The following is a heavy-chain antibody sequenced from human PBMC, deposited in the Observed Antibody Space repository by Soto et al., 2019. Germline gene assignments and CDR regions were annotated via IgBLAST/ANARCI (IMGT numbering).Heavy chain of an antibody. Sequence: QVQLVESGGGVVQPGRSLRLSCAASGFTFSSYGMHWVRQAPGKGLEWVAVIWYDGSNKYYADSVKGRFTISRHNSKNPLYLQMNSLRAEDTAVYYCASEYCSGGSCYYYGMDVWGQGTTVTVSS. CDR3: ASEYCSGGSCYYYGMDV. D-gene: IGHD2-15*01. CDR2: IWYDGSNK. CDR1: GFTFSSYG. V-gene: IGHV3-33*01. J-gene: IGHJ6*02.